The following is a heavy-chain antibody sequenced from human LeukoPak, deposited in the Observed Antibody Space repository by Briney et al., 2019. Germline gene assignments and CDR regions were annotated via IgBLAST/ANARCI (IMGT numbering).Heavy chain of an antibody. CDR3: SREDY. CDR1: GYTFTDYY. J-gene: IGHJ4*02. CDR2: INPNSGVT. V-gene: IGHV1-2*02. Sequence: ASVKLSCKASGYTFTDYYLHWVRQAPGQGLEWVGWINPNSGVTNYAQKFQGRVSMTSDTSISTVYMELSRLRSDDTAVYYCSREDYWGQGTLVTVSS.